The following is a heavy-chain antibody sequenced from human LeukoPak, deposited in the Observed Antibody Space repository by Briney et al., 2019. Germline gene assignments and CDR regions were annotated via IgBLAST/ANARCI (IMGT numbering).Heavy chain of an antibody. J-gene: IGHJ4*02. Sequence: GGSLRLSCAASGFTFIDYSMNWVRQAPGRGLEWVSYIGISSGNRYYSDSVKGRFTISRDIAKNSLYLQMNSLKDEDTAVYYCARADGSGSYYYFDYWGQGILVTVSS. V-gene: IGHV3-48*02. CDR3: ARADGSGSYYYFDY. CDR2: IGISSGNR. D-gene: IGHD3-10*01. CDR1: GFTFIDYS.